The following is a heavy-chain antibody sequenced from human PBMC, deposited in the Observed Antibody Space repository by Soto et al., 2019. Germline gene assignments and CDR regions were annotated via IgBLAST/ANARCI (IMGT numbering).Heavy chain of an antibody. V-gene: IGHV4-4*07. Sequence: SETLSLTCTVSGGSISSYYWSWIRQPAGKGLEWIGRIYTSGSTNYNPSLKSRVTMSVDTSKNQFSLKLSSVTAADTAVYYCARATRYGSGSYYILFDYWGQGTLVTVSS. CDR2: IYTSGST. D-gene: IGHD3-10*01. CDR1: GGSISSYY. J-gene: IGHJ4*02. CDR3: ARATRYGSGSYYILFDY.